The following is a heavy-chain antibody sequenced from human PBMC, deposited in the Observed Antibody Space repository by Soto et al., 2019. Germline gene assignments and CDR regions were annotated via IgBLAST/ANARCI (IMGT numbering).Heavy chain of an antibody. D-gene: IGHD2-15*01. CDR3: ARDLGCSGGRGYSPLYYFDY. CDR2: INPNSGGT. V-gene: IGHV1-2*04. J-gene: IGHJ4*02. CDR1: GYTFTGYY. Sequence: ASVKVSCKASGYTFTGYYMHWVRQAPGQGLEWMGWINPNSGGTHYAQKFQGWVTMTRDTSISTAYMELSRLRSDDTAVYYCARDLGCSGGRGYSPLYYFDYWGQGTLVTL.